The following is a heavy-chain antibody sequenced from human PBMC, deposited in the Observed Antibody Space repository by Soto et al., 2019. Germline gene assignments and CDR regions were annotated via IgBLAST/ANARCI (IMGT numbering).Heavy chain of an antibody. CDR3: ARASSSGWYYYDY. Sequence: PGGSLRLSCAASGFTFSSYGMHWVRQAPGKGLEWVAVIWYDGSNKYYADSVRGRFTISRDNSKNTLYLQMNTLRAEDTALYYCARASSSGWYYYDYWGQGTLVTVSS. CDR2: IWYDGSNK. CDR1: GFTFSSYG. V-gene: IGHV3-33*01. D-gene: IGHD6-19*01. J-gene: IGHJ4*02.